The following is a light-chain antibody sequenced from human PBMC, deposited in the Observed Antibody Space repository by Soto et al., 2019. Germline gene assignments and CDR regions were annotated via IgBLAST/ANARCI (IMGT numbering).Light chain of an antibody. Sequence: QSVLTQPASVSGSPGQSITISCTGTSSEVGGYKYVSWYQKHPGKAPKVIIFEGSSRPSGVSNRFSGSKSGNTASLTISGRQAEDEADYYCSSYTSSSTLWLFGGGTKLTVL. CDR3: SSYTSSSTLWL. V-gene: IGLV2-14*01. CDR2: EGS. CDR1: SSEVGGYKY. J-gene: IGLJ3*02.